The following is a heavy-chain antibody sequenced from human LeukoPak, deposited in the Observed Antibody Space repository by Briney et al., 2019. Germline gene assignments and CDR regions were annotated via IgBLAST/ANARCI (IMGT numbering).Heavy chain of an antibody. CDR2: IWYDGSNK. D-gene: IGHD4-17*01. CDR1: GFTFSSYG. J-gene: IGHJ6*03. Sequence: PGGSLRLSCAASGFTFSSYGMHWVRQAPGKGLEWVAVIWYDGSNKYYADSVKGRFTISRDNYKNTLYLQMNSLRAEDTAVYYCAKEATVSTYYYYYYMDVWGKGTTVTVSS. CDR3: AKEATVSTYYYYYYMDV. V-gene: IGHV3-33*06.